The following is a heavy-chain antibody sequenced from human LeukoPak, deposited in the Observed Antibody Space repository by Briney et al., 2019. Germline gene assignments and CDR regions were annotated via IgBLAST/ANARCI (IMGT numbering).Heavy chain of an antibody. CDR2: INPSGGST. J-gene: IGHJ1*01. V-gene: IGHV1-46*01. CDR3: ARHPTWYDSSGYRAEYFQH. CDR1: GYTFTSYY. D-gene: IGHD3-22*01. Sequence: ASVKVSCKAFGYTFTSYYMHWVQQAPGQGLEWMGIINPSGGSTSYAQKFQGRVTMTRDTSTSTVYMELSSLRSEDTAVYYCARHPTWYDSSGYRAEYFQHWGQGTLVTVSS.